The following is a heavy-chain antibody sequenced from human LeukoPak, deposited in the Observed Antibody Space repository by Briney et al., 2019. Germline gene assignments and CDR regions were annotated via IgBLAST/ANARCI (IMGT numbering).Heavy chain of an antibody. Sequence: PSETLSLTCAVSGYSITSSSWWGWIRQPPGKGLEWIGYIYHSGTTYYNPSLQSRVTMSVDTSKNQFSPKLSSVTAVDTAVYYCAREENVYYYFDYWGQGTLVTVSS. D-gene: IGHD3-10*01. J-gene: IGHJ4*02. CDR2: IYHSGTT. CDR3: AREENVYYYFDY. V-gene: IGHV4-28*03. CDR1: GYSITSSSW.